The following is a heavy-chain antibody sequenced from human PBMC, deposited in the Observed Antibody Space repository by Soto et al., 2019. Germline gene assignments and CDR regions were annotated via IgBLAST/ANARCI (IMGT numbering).Heavy chain of an antibody. V-gene: IGHV3-30*03. CDR1: GFIFSNNG. D-gene: IGHD3-10*02. J-gene: IGHJ4*02. Sequence: LRLSCVGSGFIFSNNGMHWVRQAPGKGLEWVAFMSYDGSDTFYADSVKGRFTTSRDNSKNTLFLHMSNLRAEDTAMYYCTIVRVADSALDHWGQGTLVTVSS. CDR3: TIVRVADSALDH. CDR2: MSYDGSDT.